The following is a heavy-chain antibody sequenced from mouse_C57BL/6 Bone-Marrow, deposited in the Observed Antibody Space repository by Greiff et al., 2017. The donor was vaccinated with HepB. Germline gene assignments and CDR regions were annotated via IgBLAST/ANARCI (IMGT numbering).Heavy chain of an antibody. V-gene: IGHV3-6*01. D-gene: IGHD1-1*01. CDR2: ISYDGSN. CDR1: GYSITSGYY. Sequence: VQLKESGPGLVKPSQSLSLTCSVTGYSITSGYYWNWIRQFPGNKLEWMGYISYDGSNNYNPSLKNRISITRDTSKNQFFLKLNSVTTEDTATYYCAREDDSNYVDYWGQGTTLTVSS. J-gene: IGHJ2*01. CDR3: AREDDSNYVDY.